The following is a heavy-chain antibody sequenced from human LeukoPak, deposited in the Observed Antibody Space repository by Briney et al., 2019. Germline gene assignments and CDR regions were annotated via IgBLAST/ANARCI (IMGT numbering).Heavy chain of an antibody. CDR3: AKANCGGECYYKFDY. J-gene: IGHJ4*02. CDR1: GFTFYNAW. CDR2: ISGSGVRT. Sequence: GGSLRLSCVVSGFTFYNAWMSWVRQAPGRGLEWVSGISGSGVRTFYADSVKGRFTISRENSKSTLYLQMKSLRVEDTAIYYCAKANCGGECYYKFDYWGQGTVVTVSS. V-gene: IGHV3-23*01. D-gene: IGHD2-21*01.